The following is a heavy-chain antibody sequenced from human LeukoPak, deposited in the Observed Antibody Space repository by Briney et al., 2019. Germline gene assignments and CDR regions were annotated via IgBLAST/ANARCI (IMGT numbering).Heavy chain of an antibody. Sequence: GESLKISCKGSGXSFTTDWIGWVRQMPGKGLEWMGIIYPGDSDTRYSPSFQGQVTLTADKSISTAYLQWSSLKASDTAIYYCARSAYSYGYSHWGQGTLVTVSS. CDR3: ARSAYSYGYSH. CDR1: GXSFTTDW. J-gene: IGHJ4*02. CDR2: IYPGDSDT. D-gene: IGHD5-18*01. V-gene: IGHV5-51*01.